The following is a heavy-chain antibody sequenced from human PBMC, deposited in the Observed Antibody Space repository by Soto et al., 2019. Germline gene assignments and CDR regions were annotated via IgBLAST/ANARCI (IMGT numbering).Heavy chain of an antibody. CDR3: ARDARRIGDRTAYSSSPRGTYYYYYMDV. Sequence: ASVKVSCKASGGTFSSYTISWVRQAPGQGLEWMGRIIPILGIANYAQKFQGRVTITADKSTSTAYMELSSLRSEDAAVYYCARDARRIGDRTAYSSSPRGTYYYYYMDVWGKGTTVTVSS. D-gene: IGHD6-6*01. J-gene: IGHJ6*03. CDR1: GGTFSSYT. CDR2: IIPILGIA. V-gene: IGHV1-69*04.